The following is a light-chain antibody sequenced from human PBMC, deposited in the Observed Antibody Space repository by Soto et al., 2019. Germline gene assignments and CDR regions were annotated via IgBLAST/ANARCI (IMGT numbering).Light chain of an antibody. CDR1: QSVSSSY. Sequence: EIVLTQSPGTLSLSPGERATLSCRAIQSVSSSYLAWYQQKPGQAPSLLIYGASSRATGIPDRFSGSGSGTDFTLTISRLEPEDFAVYYCQQYGSSPLWTFGQGTKVDIK. J-gene: IGKJ1*01. V-gene: IGKV3-20*01. CDR2: GAS. CDR3: QQYGSSPLWT.